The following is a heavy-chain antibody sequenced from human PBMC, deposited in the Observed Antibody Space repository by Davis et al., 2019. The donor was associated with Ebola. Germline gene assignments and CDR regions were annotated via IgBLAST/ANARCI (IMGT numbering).Heavy chain of an antibody. CDR2: VSHSEREK. Sequence: GESLKISCAASGFTFRNYAMHWVRQAPGKGLEWVAVVSHSEREKFYADSVKGRFTISRDNSENTLYLQINSLTADDTAVYYCARAVFHEVLDYWGQGTPVTVSS. D-gene: IGHD3-3*01. CDR1: GFTFRNYA. V-gene: IGHV3-30*04. CDR3: ARAVFHEVLDY. J-gene: IGHJ4*02.